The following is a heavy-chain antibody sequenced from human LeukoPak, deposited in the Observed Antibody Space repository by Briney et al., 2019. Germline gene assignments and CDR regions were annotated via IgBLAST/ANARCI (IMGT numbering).Heavy chain of an antibody. V-gene: IGHV1-69*13. D-gene: IGHD6-19*01. CDR1: GGTFSSYA. J-gene: IGHJ3*02. CDR2: IIPIFGTA. CDR3: ARVEGSGWYGDAFDI. Sequence: ASVKVSCKASGGTFSSYAISWVRRAPGQGLEWMGGIIPIFGTANYAQKFQGRVTITADESTSTAYMELSSLRSEDTAVYYCARVEGSGWYGDAFDIWGQGTMVTVSS.